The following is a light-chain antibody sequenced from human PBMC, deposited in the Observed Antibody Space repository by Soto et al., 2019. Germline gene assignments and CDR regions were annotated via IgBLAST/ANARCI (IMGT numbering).Light chain of an antibody. V-gene: IGKV3-15*01. CDR1: QSVSSN. Sequence: EIVMTQSPATLSVSPLEIATLSFRASQSVSSNLAWYQQKPGQAPRLLIYGASTRATGIPARFSGSGSGTEFTLTISSLQSEDFAVYYCQQYHNLWTFGQGTKVDIK. CDR2: GAS. J-gene: IGKJ1*01. CDR3: QQYHNLWT.